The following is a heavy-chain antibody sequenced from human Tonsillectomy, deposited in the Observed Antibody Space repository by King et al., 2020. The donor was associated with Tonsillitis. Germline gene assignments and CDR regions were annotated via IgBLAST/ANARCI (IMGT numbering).Heavy chain of an antibody. CDR1: GYTFTGYS. D-gene: IGHD1-26*01. CDR3: ARADSGSYFVDI. V-gene: IGHV1-2*04. Sequence: QAQLVQSGAEVKKPGASVKVSCKASGYTFTGYSMHWVRQAPGQGLEWMGWITPNIGDTNYAQKFQGWGTMTRDTSISTAYMELSRLRSDDTAVYYCARADSGSYFVDIWGQGTMVTVSS. J-gene: IGHJ3*02. CDR2: ITPNIGDT.